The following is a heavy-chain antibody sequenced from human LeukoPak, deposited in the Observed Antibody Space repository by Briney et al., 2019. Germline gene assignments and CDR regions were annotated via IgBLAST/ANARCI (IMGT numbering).Heavy chain of an antibody. J-gene: IGHJ4*02. Sequence: PSETLSLTCTVSGGSISSYYWSWIRQPPGKGLEWIGEINHSGSTNYNPSLKSRVTISVDTSKNQFSLKLSSVTAADTAVYYCARTTDMGVDYWGQGTLVTVSS. CDR3: ARTTDMGVDY. CDR1: GGSISSYY. CDR2: INHSGST. V-gene: IGHV4-34*01. D-gene: IGHD3-16*01.